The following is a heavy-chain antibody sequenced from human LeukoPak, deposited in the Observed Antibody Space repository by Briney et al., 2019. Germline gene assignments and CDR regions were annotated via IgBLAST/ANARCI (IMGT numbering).Heavy chain of an antibody. V-gene: IGHV3-30*02. D-gene: IGHD1-14*01. Sequence: GGSLRLSCAASGFSFSEYDMHWARQAPGKGLEWVALISYDGSDQYYADSVRGRFTISKDKKRSKVYMQMNRLRSEDAGVYFCAKDRRGFYMDVWGSGTTVTVSS. CDR1: GFSFSEYD. J-gene: IGHJ6*03. CDR3: AKDRRGFYMDV. CDR2: ISYDGSDQ.